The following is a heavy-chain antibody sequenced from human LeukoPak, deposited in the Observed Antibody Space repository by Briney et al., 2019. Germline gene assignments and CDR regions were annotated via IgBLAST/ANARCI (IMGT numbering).Heavy chain of an antibody. J-gene: IGHJ5*02. D-gene: IGHD3-3*01. CDR3: ARARDSPRRFLENWFDP. V-gene: IGHV1-69*13. CDR1: GGTFSSYA. Sequence: ASVKVSCKASGGTFSSYAISWVRQAPGQGLEWMGGIIPIFGTANYVQKFQGRVTITADESTSTAYMELSSLRSEDTAVYYCARARDSPRRFLENWFDPWGQGTLVTVSS. CDR2: IIPIFGTA.